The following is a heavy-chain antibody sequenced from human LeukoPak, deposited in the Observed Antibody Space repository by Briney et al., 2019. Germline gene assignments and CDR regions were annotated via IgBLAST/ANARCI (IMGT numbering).Heavy chain of an antibody. CDR1: GFTFSSYA. J-gene: IGHJ4*02. CDR2: ISGSTGNT. D-gene: IGHD2/OR15-2a*01. CDR3: ATGGSWYEYYFDY. Sequence: GGSLRLSCAVSGFTFSSYAINWVRQAPGKGLEWVSVISGSTGNTYYADSVKGRFSISGDNSKNTLYLHMNSLRAEDTAVYYCATGGSWYEYYFDYWGQGTLVTVSS. V-gene: IGHV3-23*01.